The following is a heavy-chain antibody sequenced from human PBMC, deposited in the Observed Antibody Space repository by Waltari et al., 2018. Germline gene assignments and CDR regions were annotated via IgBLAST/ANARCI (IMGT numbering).Heavy chain of an antibody. J-gene: IGHJ4*02. D-gene: IGHD6-19*01. Sequence: QVQLQQWGAGLLKPSETLSLTCAVYGGSFSGYYWSWIRQPPGKGLEWIGEIKHSGSTNYNPSLKSRVTISGDTSKNQFSLKLSSVTAADTAVYYCARVLKQWGFHYWGQGTLVTVSS. CDR3: ARVLKQWGFHY. V-gene: IGHV4-34*01. CDR2: IKHSGST. CDR1: GGSFSGYY.